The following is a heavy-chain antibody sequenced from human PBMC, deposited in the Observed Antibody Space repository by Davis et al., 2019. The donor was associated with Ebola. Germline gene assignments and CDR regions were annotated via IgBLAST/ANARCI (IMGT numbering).Heavy chain of an antibody. D-gene: IGHD4-11*01. CDR3: ARDLFIYSNYGMGYYYGMDV. Sequence: ASVQVSCKASGGTFSSYAISWVRQAPGQGLEWMGIINPSGGSTSYAQKFQGRVTMTRDTSTSTVYMELSSLRSEDTAVYYCARDLFIYSNYGMGYYYGMDVWGQGTTVTVSS. V-gene: IGHV1-46*01. CDR1: GGTFSSYA. CDR2: INPSGGST. J-gene: IGHJ6*02.